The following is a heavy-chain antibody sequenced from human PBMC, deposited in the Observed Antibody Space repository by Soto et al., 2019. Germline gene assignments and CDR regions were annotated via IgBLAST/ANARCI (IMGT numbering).Heavy chain of an antibody. J-gene: IGHJ4*02. D-gene: IGHD4-17*01. CDR3: ARSDYPYYFGY. CDR2: INDDGTT. Sequence: PVGSLRLSCAASGFTLSPYWMHWVRQVPGKGLVWVSHINDDGTTTYADSVQGRFIISRDNAKMTVYLQMNSLRAEDTAVYYCARSDYPYYFGYWGQGTLVTVSS. CDR1: GFTLSPYW. V-gene: IGHV3-74*01.